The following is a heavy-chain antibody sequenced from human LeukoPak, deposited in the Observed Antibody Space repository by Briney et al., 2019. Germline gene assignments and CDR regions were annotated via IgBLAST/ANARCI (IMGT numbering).Heavy chain of an antibody. J-gene: IGHJ6*02. CDR3: ARGSYCSSTSCYGYGMDV. CDR2: IYYSGST. D-gene: IGHD2-2*01. V-gene: IGHV4-59*01. CDR1: GDSISSYY. Sequence: PSETLSLTCTVSGDSISSYYWSWIRQPPGKGLEWIGYIYYSGSTTYNPSLKSRLTISVDTSENHFSLRLSSVTAADTAVYYCARGSYCSSTSCYGYGMDVWGQGTTVTVSS.